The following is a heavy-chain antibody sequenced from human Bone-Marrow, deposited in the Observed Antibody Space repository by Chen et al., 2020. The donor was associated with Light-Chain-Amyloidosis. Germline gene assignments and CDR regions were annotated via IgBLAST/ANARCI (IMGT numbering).Heavy chain of an antibody. V-gene: IGHV4-59*01. CDR3: ARSPAGYYGSGRYYYFDF. D-gene: IGHD3-10*01. CDR1: GGSIINYF. CDR2: IFYSGST. J-gene: IGHJ4*02. Sequence: QVHLQESGPGLVKPSETLSLTCSVSGGSIINYFWSWMRQPPGKGLEWIGCIFYSGSTNYNSSLKSRVTISVDTSKNQLSLKLNSVTAADTAVYYCARSPAGYYGSGRYYYFDFWGQGTLVTVSS.